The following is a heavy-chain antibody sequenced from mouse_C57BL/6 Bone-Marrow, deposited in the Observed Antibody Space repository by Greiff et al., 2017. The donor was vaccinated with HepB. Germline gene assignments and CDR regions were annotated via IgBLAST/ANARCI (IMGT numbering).Heavy chain of an antibody. CDR1: GYTFTSYW. J-gene: IGHJ3*01. D-gene: IGHD1-1*02. CDR2: IDPSDSYT. Sequence: VKLQQPGAELVMPGASVKLSCTASGYTFTSYWMHWVKQRPGQGLEWIGEIDPSDSYTNYNQKFKGKSTLTVDKSSSTAYMQLSSLTSADSAVYYCAREDYSPFAYWGQGTLVTVSA. V-gene: IGHV1-69*01. CDR3: AREDYSPFAY.